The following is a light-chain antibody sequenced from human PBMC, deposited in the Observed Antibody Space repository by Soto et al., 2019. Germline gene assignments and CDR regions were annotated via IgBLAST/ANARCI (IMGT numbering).Light chain of an antibody. J-gene: IGKJ1*01. CDR1: QNINSW. V-gene: IGKV1-5*01. Sequence: DIQMTQSPSTLSASVGDRVTITCRVSQNINSWLAWYQQKPGKAPKLLIYAASSLESGVPSRFSGSRSGTEFTLTISSLQPDDFATYYCQQYDANPWTFGQGTKVEIK. CDR2: AAS. CDR3: QQYDANPWT.